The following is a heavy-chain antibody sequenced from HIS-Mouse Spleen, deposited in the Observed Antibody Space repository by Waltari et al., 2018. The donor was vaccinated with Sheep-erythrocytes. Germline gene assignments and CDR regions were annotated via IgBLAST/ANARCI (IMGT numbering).Heavy chain of an antibody. V-gene: IGHV3-7*01. Sequence: LEWVANIKQDGSEKYYVDAVKGRFTISRDNAQNSLYLQMNSLGAEDTAVYFCARAVAGTPDAFDIWGQGTRFTVSS. CDR2: IKQDGSEK. D-gene: IGHD1-7*01. J-gene: IGHJ3*02. CDR3: ARAVAGTPDAFDI.